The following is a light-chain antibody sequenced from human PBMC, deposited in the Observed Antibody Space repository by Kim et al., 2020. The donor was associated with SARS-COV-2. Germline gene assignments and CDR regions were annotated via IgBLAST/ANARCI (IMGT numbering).Light chain of an antibody. V-gene: IGLV2-14*03. J-gene: IGLJ2*01. Sequence: QSITISCTGTSSDVGGYNYVSWYQQHPGKAPKLMIYDVSNRPSGVSNRFSGSKSGNTASLTISWLQAEDEADYYCSSYTSSSTLAVFGGGTQLTVL. CDR1: SSDVGGYNY. CDR3: SSYTSSSTLAV. CDR2: DVS.